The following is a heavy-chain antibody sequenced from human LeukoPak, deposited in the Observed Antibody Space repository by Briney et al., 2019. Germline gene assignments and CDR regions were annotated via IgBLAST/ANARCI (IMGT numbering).Heavy chain of an antibody. D-gene: IGHD3-10*01. CDR3: AKGGRLSKDASDM. CDR2: ISGNGGST. V-gene: IGHV3-23*01. CDR1: GFTFSSYA. Sequence: GGSLRLSCAAAGFTFSSYAMSWARQAPGKGLEWVSTISGNGGSTHYADSVKGRFTISRDNSKNTLYLQMNSLRTEDTAIYYCAKGGRLSKDASDMWGQGTMVTVSS. J-gene: IGHJ3*02.